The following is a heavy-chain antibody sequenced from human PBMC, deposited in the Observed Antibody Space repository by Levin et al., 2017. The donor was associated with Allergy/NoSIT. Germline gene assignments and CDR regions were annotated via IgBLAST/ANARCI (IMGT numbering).Heavy chain of an antibody. CDR2: ISGSGGST. Sequence: LSLTCAASGFPFSSYAMSWVRQAPGKGLEWVSAISGSGGSTYYADSVKGRFTISRDNSKNTLYLQMNSLRAEDTAVYYCAKPHGEPSDYWGQGTLVTVSS. CDR1: GFPFSSYA. D-gene: IGHD1-26*01. V-gene: IGHV3-23*01. CDR3: AKPHGEPSDY. J-gene: IGHJ4*02.